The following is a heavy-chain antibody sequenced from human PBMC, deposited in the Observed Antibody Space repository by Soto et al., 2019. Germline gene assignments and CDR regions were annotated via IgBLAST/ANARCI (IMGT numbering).Heavy chain of an antibody. CDR2: IYTSGSA. J-gene: IGHJ4*02. Sequence: PSETLSLTCTVSGGSISSYYWSWIRQPAGKGLEWIGRIYTSGSANYNPSLKSRVTMSVDTSKNQFSLKLSSVTAADTAVYYCARDHANYYDSSGYLYYFDYCGQGTMVTVYS. D-gene: IGHD3-22*01. CDR1: GGSISSYY. V-gene: IGHV4-4*07. CDR3: ARDHANYYDSSGYLYYFDY.